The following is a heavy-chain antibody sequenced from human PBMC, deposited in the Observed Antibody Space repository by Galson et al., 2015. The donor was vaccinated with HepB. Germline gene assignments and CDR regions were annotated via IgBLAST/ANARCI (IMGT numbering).Heavy chain of an antibody. CDR2: ISSSSTHI. CDR1: GFTFSNYN. V-gene: IGHV3-21*01. CDR3: ARVYYFDSSAYSL. J-gene: IGHJ4*02. D-gene: IGHD3-22*01. Sequence: SLRLSCAASGFTFSNYNMNWVRQAPGKGLEWVSSISSSSTHIFYADSVKGRFTISRDNAKNSLYLQLNSLRAEDTAVYYCARVYYFDSSAYSLWGQGTLVTVSS.